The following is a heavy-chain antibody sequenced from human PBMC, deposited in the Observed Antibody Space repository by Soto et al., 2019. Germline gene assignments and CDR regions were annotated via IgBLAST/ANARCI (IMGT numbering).Heavy chain of an antibody. CDR3: TTYISGAGGRGY. CDR2: INHGGSS. CDR1: GGSISGDH. V-gene: IGHV4-59*08. Sequence: QVQLQESGPGLVKPSETLSLTCTVSGGSISGDHWSWIRQPPGTGMEWIGYINHGGSSNYIPALRSRVIISVDTSKKQFSLKLNSVTAASTAGYCCTTYISGAGGRGYWGQGALVTVSS. D-gene: IGHD3-22*01. J-gene: IGHJ4*02.